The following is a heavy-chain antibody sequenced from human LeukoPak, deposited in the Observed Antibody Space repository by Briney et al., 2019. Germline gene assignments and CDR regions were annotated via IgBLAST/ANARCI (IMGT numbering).Heavy chain of an antibody. CDR2: INHSGST. CDR3: ASLDPRLIVLVPGAMGDNWFDP. Sequence: SETLSLTCTVSGGSFSGYYWSWIRRPPGKGLEWIGEINHSGSTNYNPSLKSRVTISVDTSKNQFSLKLSSVTAADTAVYYCASLDPRLIVLVPGAMGDNWFDPWGQGTLVTVSS. D-gene: IGHD2-2*01. J-gene: IGHJ5*02. CDR1: GGSFSGYY. V-gene: IGHV4-34*01.